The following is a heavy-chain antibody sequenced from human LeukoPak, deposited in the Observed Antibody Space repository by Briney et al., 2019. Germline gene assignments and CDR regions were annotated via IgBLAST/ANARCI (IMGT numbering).Heavy chain of an antibody. CDR1: GFTFSSYG. V-gene: IGHV3-33*06. CDR3: AKATKSLGMYMDV. CDR2: IWYDGSNK. Sequence: QTGGSLRLSCAASGFTFSSYGMHWVRQAPGKGLEWVAVIWYDGSNKYYADSVKGRFTISRDNSKNTLYLQMNSLRAEDTAVYYCAKATKSLGMYMDVWGKGTTVTVSS. J-gene: IGHJ6*03. D-gene: IGHD6-13*01.